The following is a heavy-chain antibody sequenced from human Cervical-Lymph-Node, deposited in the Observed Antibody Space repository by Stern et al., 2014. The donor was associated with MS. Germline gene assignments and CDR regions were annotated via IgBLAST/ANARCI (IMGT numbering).Heavy chain of an antibody. V-gene: IGHV4-4*02. CDR3: ARDQGFQLMNS. J-gene: IGHJ4*02. D-gene: IGHD2-2*01. Sequence: QVQLQESGPGLVRPSGTLSLTCAVSGDSIRNDNWWSWVRQPPGKGLEWIGEVNHTGIANYDPSLKSRFAISVDKSKNQFSLRLTSMTAADTAVYYCARDQGFQLMNSWGQGTLVIVSS. CDR2: VNHTGIA. CDR1: GDSIRNDNW.